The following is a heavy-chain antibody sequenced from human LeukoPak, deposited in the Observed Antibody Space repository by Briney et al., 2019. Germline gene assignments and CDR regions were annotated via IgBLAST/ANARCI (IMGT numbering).Heavy chain of an antibody. V-gene: IGHV3-20*04. CDR3: ARGYCSSPTCRPFDY. CDR1: GFTFDDYG. CDR2: ISWNGGST. J-gene: IGHJ4*02. D-gene: IGHD2-2*01. Sequence: GGSLRLSCAASGFTFDDYGMGWVRQAPGKGLEWVSGISWNGGSTGYADSVKGRFTISRDNAKNSLYLQMNSLRAEDTALYYRARGYCSSPTCRPFDYWGQGTLVTVSS.